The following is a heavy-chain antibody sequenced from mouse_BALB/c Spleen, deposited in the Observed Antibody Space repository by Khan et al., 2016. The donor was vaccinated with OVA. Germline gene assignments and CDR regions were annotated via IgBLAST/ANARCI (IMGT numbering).Heavy chain of an antibody. CDR3: ASENYYGRSCYAMDY. Sequence: DLVKPGTSVKLYCKASGYTFTSYWINWIKQRPGQGLEWIGRIGPGSSNTYYNEMFKGKAALTVDTSSSTPYIQLSSLSSEDSAVYFCASENYYGRSCYAMDYWGQGTSVTVSS. CDR2: IGPGSSNT. CDR1: GYTFTSYW. J-gene: IGHJ4*01. V-gene: IGHV1S41*01. D-gene: IGHD1-1*01.